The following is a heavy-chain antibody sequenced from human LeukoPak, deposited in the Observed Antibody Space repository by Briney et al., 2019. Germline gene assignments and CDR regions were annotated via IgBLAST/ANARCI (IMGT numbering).Heavy chain of an antibody. CDR2: INTNTGNP. Sequence: ASVKVSCKASGYTFTSYAMHWVRQAPGQGLEWMGWINTNTGNPTYAQGFTGRFVFSLDTSVSTAYLQISSLRPEDTAVYYCARDAVVIGSTQGGLFDYWGQGTLVTVSS. CDR1: GYTFTSYA. D-gene: IGHD2-15*01. V-gene: IGHV7-4-1*02. J-gene: IGHJ4*02. CDR3: ARDAVVIGSTQGGLFDY.